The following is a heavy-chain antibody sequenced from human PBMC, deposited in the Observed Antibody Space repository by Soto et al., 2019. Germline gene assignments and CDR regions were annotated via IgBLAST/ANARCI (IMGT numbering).Heavy chain of an antibody. CDR2: INPNSGNI. J-gene: IGHJ4*02. V-gene: IGHV1-8*01. Sequence: ASVKVSCKASGNTFTSYDINWVRKATGHGLEWMGWINPNSGNIGYAQKFQGRVTMTRDTAIRTAYMEVSRLRSDDTAVYYCARGRASGSYYLLDYWGQGTLVTVSS. CDR3: ARGRASGSYYLLDY. CDR1: GNTFTSYD. D-gene: IGHD3-10*01.